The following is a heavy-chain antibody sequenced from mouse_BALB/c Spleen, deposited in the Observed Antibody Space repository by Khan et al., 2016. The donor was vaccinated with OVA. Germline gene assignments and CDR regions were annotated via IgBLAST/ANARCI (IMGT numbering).Heavy chain of an antibody. CDR2: IYPFNDDS. V-gene: IGHV1S136*01. Sequence: VQLKQSGPELLKPGASVKMSCKATGYTFTSYVMHWVKQKPGQGLEWIGYIYPFNDDSKYSEKFKGKATLTSDTSSNTAYMELSSLTSEDSAVYSCATPGSTYTWFAYWGQGTLVTVSA. J-gene: IGHJ3*01. CDR1: GYTFTSYV. D-gene: IGHD1-1*01. CDR3: ATPGSTYTWFAY.